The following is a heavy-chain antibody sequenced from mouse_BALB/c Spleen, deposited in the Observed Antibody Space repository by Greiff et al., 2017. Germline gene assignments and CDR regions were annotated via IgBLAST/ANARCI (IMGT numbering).Heavy chain of an antibody. CDR1: GYTFTSYW. CDR3: ARRLHYYGSSWDY. V-gene: IGHV1S81*02. D-gene: IGHD1-1*01. CDR2: INPSNGRT. J-gene: IGHJ2*01. Sequence: QVQLKQPGAELVKPGASVKLSCKASGYTFTSYWMHWVKQRPGQGLEWIGEINPSNGRTNYNEKFKSKATLTVDKSSSTAYMQLSSLTSEDSAVYYCARRLHYYGSSWDYWGQGTTLTVSS.